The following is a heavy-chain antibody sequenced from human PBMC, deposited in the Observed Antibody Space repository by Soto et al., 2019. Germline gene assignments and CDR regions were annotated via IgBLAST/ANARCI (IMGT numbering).Heavy chain of an antibody. V-gene: IGHV3-23*01. CDR2: LLRPGRST. D-gene: IGHD3-16*01. J-gene: IGHJ5*02. CDR1: GFMFSDYA. Sequence: GGSLRLSCAASGFMFSDYAMTWARQAPGKELEWVSGLLRPGRSTYYADSVKDRFTISGGTSANTVYLQMDSLRAEDTAVYYCAKDAIANDGIWLMDSWGQGTVVAVSS. CDR3: AKDAIANDGIWLMDS.